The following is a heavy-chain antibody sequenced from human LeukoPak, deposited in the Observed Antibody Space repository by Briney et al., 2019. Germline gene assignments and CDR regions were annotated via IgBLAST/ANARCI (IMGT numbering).Heavy chain of an antibody. V-gene: IGHV1-8*01. D-gene: IGHD3-9*01. CDR3: ATAPSRLRYFDWLLYGGGDY. Sequence: GASVKVSCKASGYTFTSYDINWVRQATGQGLEWMGWMNPNSGNTGYAQKFQGRVTMTRNTSISTAYMEPSSLRSEDTAVYYCATAPSRLRYFDWLLYGGGDYWGQGTLVTVSS. CDR2: MNPNSGNT. J-gene: IGHJ4*02. CDR1: GYTFTSYD.